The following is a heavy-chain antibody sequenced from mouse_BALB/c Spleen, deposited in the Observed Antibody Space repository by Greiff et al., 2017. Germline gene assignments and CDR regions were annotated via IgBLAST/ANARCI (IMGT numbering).Heavy chain of an antibody. CDR1: GFTFSSYT. CDR2: ISNGGGST. CDR3: ARNYYGSSLPSYFDV. V-gene: IGHV5-12-2*01. D-gene: IGHD1-1*01. Sequence: EVQGVESGGGLVQPGGSLKLSCAASGFTFSSYTMSWVRQTPEKRLEWVAYISNGGGSTYYPDTVKGRFTISRDNAKNTLYLQMSSLKSEDTAMYYCARNYYGSSLPSYFDVWGAGTTVTVSS. J-gene: IGHJ1*01.